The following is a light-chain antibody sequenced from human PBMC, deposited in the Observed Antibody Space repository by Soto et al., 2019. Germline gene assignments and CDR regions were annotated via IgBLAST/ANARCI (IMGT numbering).Light chain of an antibody. CDR1: XSISSW. CDR3: QQYSSLWT. J-gene: IGKJ1*01. Sequence: DIQMTQSPSTLSASVGXXVXITCRASXSISSWLAWYQQKPGKAPKLLIYKVSSLENGVPSRFSGGGSGTEFTLTISSLQPDDFATYYCQQYSSLWTFGQGTRVQIK. CDR2: KVS. V-gene: IGKV1-5*03.